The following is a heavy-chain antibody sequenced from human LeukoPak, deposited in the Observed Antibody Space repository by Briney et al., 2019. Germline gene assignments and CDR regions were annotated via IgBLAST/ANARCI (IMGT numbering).Heavy chain of an antibody. CDR2: ISSSSSYI. CDR3: ARDTSCSGGGCYSIHYYYYYGMDV. V-gene: IGHV3-21*01. D-gene: IGHD2-15*01. J-gene: IGHJ6*02. Sequence: PGGSLRLSCAASGFTFSSYSMNWVRQAPGKGLEWVSSISSSSSYIYYADSVKGRFTISRDNAKNSLYLQMNSLRAEDTAVYYCARDTSCSGGGCYSIHYYYYYGMDVWGQGTTVTVSS. CDR1: GFTFSSYS.